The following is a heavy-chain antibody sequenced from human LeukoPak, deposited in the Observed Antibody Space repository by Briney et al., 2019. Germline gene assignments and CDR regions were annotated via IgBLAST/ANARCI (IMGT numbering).Heavy chain of an antibody. D-gene: IGHD2-15*01. Sequence: PGGSLRLSCAASGFTFSSYAMSWVRQAPGKGLEWVSAISGSGGSTYYADSVKGRFTISRDNSKNTLYLQMKSLRAEDTAVYYCARLACSGGGCETDYWGQGTLVTVSS. J-gene: IGHJ4*02. CDR2: ISGSGGST. V-gene: IGHV3-23*01. CDR3: ARLACSGGGCETDY. CDR1: GFTFSSYA.